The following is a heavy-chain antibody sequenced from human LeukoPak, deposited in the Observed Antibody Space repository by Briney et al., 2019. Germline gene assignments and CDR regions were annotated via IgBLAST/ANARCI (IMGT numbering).Heavy chain of an antibody. Sequence: GSLRLSCAASGFTFSRSAMTWVRQTPGKGLDWVSSISSSGNTYYADSVKGRFTISRDIAKNSLYLQMNSLRAEDTAVYFCARDTNPPQLIDSWGQGTLVTVSS. CDR2: ISSSGNT. J-gene: IGHJ4*02. V-gene: IGHV3-69-1*01. D-gene: IGHD5-18*01. CDR3: ARDTNPPQLIDS. CDR1: GFTFSRSA.